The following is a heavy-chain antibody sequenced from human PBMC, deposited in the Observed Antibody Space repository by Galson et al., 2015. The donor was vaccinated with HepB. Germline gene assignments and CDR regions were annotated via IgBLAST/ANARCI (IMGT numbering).Heavy chain of an antibody. D-gene: IGHD3-3*01. CDR2: ISGYNGNT. Sequence: SVKVSCKASGYTFTSYGINWVRQAPGQGLEWMGWISGYNGNTNYAQNLQDRVTMTTDTSRSTAYMELRSLRSDDTAFYYCARDDYDFWSGYPSPFDYWGQGTLVTVSS. V-gene: IGHV1-18*01. CDR3: ARDDYDFWSGYPSPFDY. J-gene: IGHJ4*02. CDR1: GYTFTSYG.